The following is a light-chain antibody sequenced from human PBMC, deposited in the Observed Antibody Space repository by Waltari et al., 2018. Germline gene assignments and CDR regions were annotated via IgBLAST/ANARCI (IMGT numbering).Light chain of an antibody. V-gene: IGKV2-29*03. CDR2: EVS. CDR1: QSLLHRNGYTY. Sequence: DIVMTQSPLPLPVTPGEPASISCRSSQSLLHRNGYTYLNWYLQKPGQSPHLLTYEVSSRFSGVPDRFSGSGSGTDFTLKISRVEAEDVGVYYCMQGIHPITFGQGTRLEIK. J-gene: IGKJ5*01. CDR3: MQGIHPIT.